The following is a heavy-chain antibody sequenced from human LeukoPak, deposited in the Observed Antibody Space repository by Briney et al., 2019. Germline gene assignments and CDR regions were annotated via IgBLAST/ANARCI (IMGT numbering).Heavy chain of an antibody. Sequence: GASVKVSCKASGGTFSSYAMSWVRQAPGKGLEWVSAISGSGGSTYYADSVKGRFTISRDNSKNTLYLQMNSLRAEDTAVYYCAKDRQQLVKSPLDYWGQGTLVTVSS. CDR1: GGTFSSYA. CDR2: ISGSGGST. CDR3: AKDRQQLVKSPLDY. J-gene: IGHJ4*02. D-gene: IGHD6-13*01. V-gene: IGHV3-23*01.